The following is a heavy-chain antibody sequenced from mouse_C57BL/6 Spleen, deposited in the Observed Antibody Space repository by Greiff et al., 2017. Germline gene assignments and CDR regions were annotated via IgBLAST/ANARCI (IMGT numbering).Heavy chain of an antibody. Sequence: QVQLQQSGAELVKPGASVKISCKASGYAFSSYWMNWVKQRPGKGLEWIGQIYPGDGDTNYNGKFKGKATLTADKSSSTAYMQLSSLTSEDSAVYFCARSYDYDDAWFAYWGQGTLVTVSA. CDR2: IYPGDGDT. CDR3: ARSYDYDDAWFAY. V-gene: IGHV1-80*01. D-gene: IGHD2-4*01. CDR1: GYAFSSYW. J-gene: IGHJ3*01.